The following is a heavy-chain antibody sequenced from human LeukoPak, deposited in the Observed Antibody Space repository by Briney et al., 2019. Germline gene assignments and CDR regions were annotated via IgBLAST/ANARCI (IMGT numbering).Heavy chain of an antibody. Sequence: GESLKISCKGSGYSFTSYWIGWVRQMPGKGLEWMGIIYPGDSDTRYSPYFQGQVTISADKSISTAYLQWSSLKASDTAMYYCAGSSGWYDRGFDYWGQGTLVTVSS. V-gene: IGHV5-51*01. CDR1: GYSFTSYW. D-gene: IGHD6-19*01. CDR2: IYPGDSDT. CDR3: AGSSGWYDRGFDY. J-gene: IGHJ4*02.